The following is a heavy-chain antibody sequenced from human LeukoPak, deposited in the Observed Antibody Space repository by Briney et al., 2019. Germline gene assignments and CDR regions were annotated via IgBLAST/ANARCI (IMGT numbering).Heavy chain of an antibody. Sequence: GGSLRLSCAASGFTFSSYAMSWVRQAPGKGLEWVSAISGSGGSTYYADSVKGRFTISRDNSKNTLYLQMNSLRVEDTAVYYCAKGVREYSGSYCFDYWGQGTLVTVSS. V-gene: IGHV3-23*01. D-gene: IGHD1-26*01. CDR1: GFTFSSYA. J-gene: IGHJ4*02. CDR3: AKGVREYSGSYCFDY. CDR2: ISGSGGST.